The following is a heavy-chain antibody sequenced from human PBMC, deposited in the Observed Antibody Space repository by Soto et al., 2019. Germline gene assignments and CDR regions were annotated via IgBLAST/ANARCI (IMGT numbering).Heavy chain of an antibody. D-gene: IGHD2-2*01. J-gene: IGHJ4*02. CDR3: ARGRMDDCSSIACQYSIDY. CDR1: GYTFTSSD. V-gene: IGHV1-8*01. Sequence: QVQLVQSGAEVKKPGASVKVSCKTSGYTFTSSDINWVRQATGQGLEWMGWMNPNSANTGYAQRFQGRVTMTRDTSVSTAYMELSSLTSGDTAVYYCARGRMDDCSSIACQYSIDYWGQGTLVTVSS. CDR2: MNPNSANT.